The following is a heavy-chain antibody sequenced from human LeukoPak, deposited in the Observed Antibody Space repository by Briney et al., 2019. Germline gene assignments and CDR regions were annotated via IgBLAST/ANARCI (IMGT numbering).Heavy chain of an antibody. V-gene: IGHV4-38-2*02. CDR2: IYHGGSA. CDR1: GYFISSGYY. CDR3: VRDDMWSGYYYFDY. Sequence: SETLSLTCTVSGYFISSGYYWGWIRQPPGRGLEWIGSIYHGGSAFYNPSLRSRVTISVDTSKNQFSLKLTSATAADTAVYYCVRDDMWSGYYYFDYWGQGTLVTVSS. D-gene: IGHD3-3*01. J-gene: IGHJ4*02.